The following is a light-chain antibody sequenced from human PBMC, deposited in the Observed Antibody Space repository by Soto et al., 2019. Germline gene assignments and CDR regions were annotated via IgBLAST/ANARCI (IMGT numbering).Light chain of an antibody. V-gene: IGKV1-39*01. CDR1: QSISGY. Sequence: DIQMIQSPSSLSASVGDRVTITCRASQSISGYLNWYQQKPGKAPNLLIYVTSNLQGGVPPSLSGSGSWTEFTLTIRSLQPEDLATYSCQQSDMTAQTFGQGTKVEIK. CDR2: VTS. CDR3: QQSDMTAQT. J-gene: IGKJ1*01.